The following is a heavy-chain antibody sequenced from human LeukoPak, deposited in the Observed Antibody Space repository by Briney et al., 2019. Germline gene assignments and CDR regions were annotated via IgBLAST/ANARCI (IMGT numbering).Heavy chain of an antibody. Sequence: ASVKDSCKASGYTFTGYYMHWVRQAPGQGLEWMGWINPNSGGTNYAQKFQGRVTMTRDTSISTAYMELSRLRSDDTAVYYCARGGYSSGWIFDYWGQGTLVTVSS. CDR2: INPNSGGT. J-gene: IGHJ4*02. CDR1: GYTFTGYY. V-gene: IGHV1-2*02. CDR3: ARGGYSSGWIFDY. D-gene: IGHD6-19*01.